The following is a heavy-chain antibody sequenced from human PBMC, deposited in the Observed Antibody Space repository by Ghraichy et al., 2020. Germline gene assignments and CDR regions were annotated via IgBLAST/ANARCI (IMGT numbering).Heavy chain of an antibody. J-gene: IGHJ4*02. D-gene: IGHD6-19*01. CDR2: IYYSGST. CDR3: ARVAVANTYPEY. Sequence: SETLSLTCIVSGGSISSGGYYWSWIRQHPGKGLEWIGYIYYSGSTYYNPSLKSRVTISVDTSKNQFSLKLSSVTAADTAVYYCARVAVANTYPEYWGQGTLVTVSS. V-gene: IGHV4-31*03. CDR1: GGSISSGGYY.